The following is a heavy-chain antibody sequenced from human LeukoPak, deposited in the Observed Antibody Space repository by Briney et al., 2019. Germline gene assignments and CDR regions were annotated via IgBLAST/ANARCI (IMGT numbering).Heavy chain of an antibody. J-gene: IGHJ4*02. V-gene: IGHV3-23*01. CDR1: GFSFKTYD. CDR3: AKGPGELVVVVSTFDY. D-gene: IGHD2-21*01. Sequence: PGGSLRLSCAASGFSFKTYDMSWVRQAPGKGLEWVSTISGSGGSTNYADSVKGRFTISRDNSKNTLYLQMNSLRAEDTAIYYCAKGPGELVVVVSTFDYWGQGTLVTVSS. CDR2: ISGSGGST.